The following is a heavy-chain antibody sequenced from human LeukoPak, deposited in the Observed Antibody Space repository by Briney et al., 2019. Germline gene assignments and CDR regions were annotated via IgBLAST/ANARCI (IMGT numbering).Heavy chain of an antibody. Sequence: GGSLRLSCAASGFTFSSYSMNWVRQAPGKGLEWVSSISSSSSYIYYADSVKGRFTISGDNAKNSLYLQMNSLRAEDTAVYYCARELGNYGSGSSGVNWFDPWGQGTLVTVSS. CDR3: ARELGNYGSGSSGVNWFDP. J-gene: IGHJ5*02. CDR2: ISSSSSYI. V-gene: IGHV3-21*04. CDR1: GFTFSSYS. D-gene: IGHD3-10*01.